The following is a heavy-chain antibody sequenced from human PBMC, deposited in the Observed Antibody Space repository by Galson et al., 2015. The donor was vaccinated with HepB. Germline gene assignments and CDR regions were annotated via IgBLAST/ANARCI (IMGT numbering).Heavy chain of an antibody. V-gene: IGHV3-11*01. CDR1: GFTFSDYY. CDR2: ISSSGSTI. D-gene: IGHD5-24*01. Sequence: SLRLSCAASGFTFSDYYMSWIRQAPGKGLEWVSYISSSGSTIYYADSVKGRFTISRDNAKNSLYLQMNSLRAEDTAVYYCAAGSWLQFSFDYWGQGTLVTVSS. J-gene: IGHJ4*02. CDR3: AAGSWLQFSFDY.